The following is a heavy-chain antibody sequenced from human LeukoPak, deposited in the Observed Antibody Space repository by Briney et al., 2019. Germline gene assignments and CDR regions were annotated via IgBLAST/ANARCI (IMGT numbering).Heavy chain of an antibody. CDR1: RFTFSSYS. Sequence: GGSLRLSCAASRFTFSSYSMNWVRQAPGKGLEWVSSISSSSSYIYYADSVKGRFTISRDNAKNSLYLQMNSLRAEDTAVYYCARLDARARPDDEMTTVTTTVDYWGQGTLVTVSS. CDR2: ISSSSSYI. CDR3: ARLDARARPDDEMTTVTTTVDY. V-gene: IGHV3-21*01. J-gene: IGHJ4*02. D-gene: IGHD4-17*01.